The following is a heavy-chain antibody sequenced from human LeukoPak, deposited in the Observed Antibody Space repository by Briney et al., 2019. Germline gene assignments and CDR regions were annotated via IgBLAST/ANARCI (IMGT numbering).Heavy chain of an antibody. V-gene: IGHV5-51*01. CDR2: IYPGDSDT. Sequence: GESLKISCKGSGYSFTSYWIGWVRQMPGKGLEWMGIIYPGDSDTRYSPSFQGQVTISADKSISTAYLQWSSLKASDTAMYYCARESSSTSHYYYYYYMDVWGKGTTVTVSS. J-gene: IGHJ6*03. CDR1: GYSFTSYW. D-gene: IGHD6-13*01. CDR3: ARESSSTSHYYYYYYMDV.